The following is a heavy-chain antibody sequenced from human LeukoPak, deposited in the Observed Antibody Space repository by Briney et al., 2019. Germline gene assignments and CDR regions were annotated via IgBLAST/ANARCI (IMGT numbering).Heavy chain of an antibody. Sequence: ASVKVSCKASGYTFNTFDINWVRQATAQGPEWMGWVNPYNDKTVYAPKFQGRVSISSNNSINTAYMEFSGLKSDDTAVYYCARGRRLRGVASRPIYYYYYMDVWGGGTTVTVSS. D-gene: IGHD3-10*01. CDR1: GYTFNTFD. CDR3: ARGRRLRGVASRPIYYYYYMDV. J-gene: IGHJ6*03. CDR2: VNPYNDKT. V-gene: IGHV1-8*03.